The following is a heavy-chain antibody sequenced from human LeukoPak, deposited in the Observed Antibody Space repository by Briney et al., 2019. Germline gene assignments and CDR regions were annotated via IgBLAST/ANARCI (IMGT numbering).Heavy chain of an antibody. CDR3: ARGRDYSNYVAGWFDP. J-gene: IGHJ5*02. CDR1: GVSSSSHY. CDR2: INHSGST. V-gene: IGHV4-34*01. D-gene: IGHD4-11*01. Sequence: SETLSLTCTVSGVSSSSHYWTWIRQPPGKGLEWIGEINHSGSTNYNPSLKSRVTISVDTSKNQFSLKLSSVTAADTAVYYCARGRDYSNYVAGWFDPWGQGTLVTVSS.